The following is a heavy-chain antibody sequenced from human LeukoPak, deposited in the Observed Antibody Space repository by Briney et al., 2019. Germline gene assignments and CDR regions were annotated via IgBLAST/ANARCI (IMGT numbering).Heavy chain of an antibody. CDR2: ISYDGSNK. D-gene: IGHD6-13*01. CDR3: ARSRQLVNYFDY. V-gene: IGHV3-30*04. CDR1: GFTLSSYA. J-gene: IGHJ4*02. Sequence: GGSLRLSCAASGFTLSSYAMHWVRQAPGKGLEWVAVISYDGSNKYYADSVKGRFTISRDNSKNTLYLQMNSLRAEDTAVYYCARSRQLVNYFDYWGQGTLVTVSS.